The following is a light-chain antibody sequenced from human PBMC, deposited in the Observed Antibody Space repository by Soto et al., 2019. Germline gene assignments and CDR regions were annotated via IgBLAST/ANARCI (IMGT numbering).Light chain of an antibody. J-gene: IGKJ1*01. V-gene: IGKV1-5*03. Sequence: DIQMTQSPSTLSASVGDRVTITCRASQSINSWLAWYQQKPGKAPKLLIYKASTLENGIPSRFSGSGSGTDFTLPISSLQPDDFATYFCQQYDSWWTFGQGTKVEIK. CDR3: QQYDSWWT. CDR2: KAS. CDR1: QSINSW.